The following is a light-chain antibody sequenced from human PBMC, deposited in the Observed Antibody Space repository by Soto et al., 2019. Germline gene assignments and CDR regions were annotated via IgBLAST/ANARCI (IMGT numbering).Light chain of an antibody. CDR1: QSISSW. CDR3: QHHGT. V-gene: IGKV1-5*03. J-gene: IGKJ2*01. CDR2: KAS. Sequence: DIQMTQSPSTLSASVGDRVTITCRASQSISSWLAWYQQKPGKAPKLLIYKASSLEIGVPSRFSGSGSGTEFTLTISSLQPDDFATYYCQHHGTFGQGTKLEIK.